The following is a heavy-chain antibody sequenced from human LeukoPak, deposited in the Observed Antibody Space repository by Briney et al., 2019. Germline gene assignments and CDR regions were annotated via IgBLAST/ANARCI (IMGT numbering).Heavy chain of an antibody. CDR2: ISWNSGSI. CDR3: AKDIRTAAAGGVDY. V-gene: IGHV3-9*01. Sequence: GRSLRLSCAASGFTFDDYAMHWVRQAPGRGLEWVSGISWNSGSIGYADSVKGRFTISRDNAKNSLYLQMNSLRAEDTALYYCAKDIRTAAAGGVDYWGQGTLVTVSS. CDR1: GFTFDDYA. D-gene: IGHD6-13*01. J-gene: IGHJ4*02.